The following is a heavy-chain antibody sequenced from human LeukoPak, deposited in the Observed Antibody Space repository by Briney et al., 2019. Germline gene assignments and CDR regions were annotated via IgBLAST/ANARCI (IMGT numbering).Heavy chain of an antibody. V-gene: IGHV4-59*01. CDR3: ARSRGGYFDY. J-gene: IGHJ4*02. D-gene: IGHD3-22*01. CDR2: IYYSGST. CDR1: GGSISNYY. Sequence: PSETLSLTCTVPGGSISNYYWSWIRQPPGKGLEWIGYIYYSGSTNYNPSLKSRVTISVKTSKNQFSLKLSSVTAADTAVYYCARSRGGYFDYWGQGTLVTVSS.